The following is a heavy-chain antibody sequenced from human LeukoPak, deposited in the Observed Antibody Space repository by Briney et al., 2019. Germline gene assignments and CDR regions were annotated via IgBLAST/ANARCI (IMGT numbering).Heavy chain of an antibody. V-gene: IGHV4-30-4*08. CDR3: ARAVGYYYDSSGYLY. D-gene: IGHD3-22*01. CDR2: IYYSGST. Sequence: PSQTLCLTCTVSSGSISSGDYYWSWIRQPPGKGLEWIGYIYYSGSTYYNPSLKSRVTISVDTSKNQFSLKLSSVTAADTAVYYCARAVGYYYDSSGYLYWGLGTLVTVSS. CDR1: SGSISSGDYY. J-gene: IGHJ4*02.